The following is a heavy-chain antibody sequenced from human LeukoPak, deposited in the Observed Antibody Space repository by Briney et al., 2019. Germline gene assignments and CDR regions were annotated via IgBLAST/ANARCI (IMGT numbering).Heavy chain of an antibody. J-gene: IGHJ6*03. Sequence: SETLSLTCTVSGDSISNYYWSWIRQPAGKGLEWIGRIYTSGSTNYNPSLKSRVTMSVDTSKNQFSLKLSSVTAADTAVYYCARAHATTVTTTPYMDVWGKGTTVTVSS. CDR2: IYTSGST. D-gene: IGHD4-17*01. V-gene: IGHV4-4*07. CDR1: GDSISNYY. CDR3: ARAHATTVTTTPYMDV.